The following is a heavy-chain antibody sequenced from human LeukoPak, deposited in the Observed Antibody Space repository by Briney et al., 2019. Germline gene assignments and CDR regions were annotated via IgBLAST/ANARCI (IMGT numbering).Heavy chain of an antibody. D-gene: IGHD6-19*01. V-gene: IGHV4-59*01. J-gene: IGHJ6*03. CDR2: IYYSGST. Sequence: SETLSLTCTVSGGSIRSYYWTWIRQPPGKGLEWIGYIYYSGSTDYNPSLKSRVTISVDTSRNQFSLNLSSVTAADTAVYYCARVAGTTLEYYNYYYMDVWGKGTTVTVSS. CDR1: GGSIRSYY. CDR3: ARVAGTTLEYYNYYYMDV.